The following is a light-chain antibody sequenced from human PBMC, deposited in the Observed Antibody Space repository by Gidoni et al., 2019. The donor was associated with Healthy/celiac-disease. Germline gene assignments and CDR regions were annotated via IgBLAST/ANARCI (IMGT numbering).Light chain of an antibody. Sequence: EIVLTQSPATLSLSPGERAPLSCRASQSVSSSLAWYQQKPGQAPRLLIYDASNRSTGIPARFRGSGSGTDCTLTISRLEPEDFAVYYCEQRSNWPPLTFGGGTKVEIK. V-gene: IGKV3-11*01. CDR1: QSVSSS. J-gene: IGKJ4*01. CDR3: EQRSNWPPLT. CDR2: DAS.